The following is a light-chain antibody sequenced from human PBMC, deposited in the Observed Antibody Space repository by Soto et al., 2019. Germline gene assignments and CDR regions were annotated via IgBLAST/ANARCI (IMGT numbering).Light chain of an antibody. CDR3: QQRSNWPVT. CDR1: QSVSSN. J-gene: IGKJ3*01. CDR2: DAS. Sequence: EIVMTQSPVTLSVSPGERATLSCRASQSVSSNLAWYQQKPGRGPRLLIYDASNRATGIPARFSGSGSGTDFTLTISSLEPEDFAVYYCQQRSNWPVTFGPGTKVDIK. V-gene: IGKV3-11*01.